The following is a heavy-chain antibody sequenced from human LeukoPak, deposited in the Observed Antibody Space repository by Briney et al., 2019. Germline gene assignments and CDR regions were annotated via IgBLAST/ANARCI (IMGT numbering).Heavy chain of an antibody. J-gene: IGHJ4*02. CDR1: GYTFTSYD. D-gene: IGHD6-13*01. CDR3: ARGQRHIAAADY. Sequence: ASVKVSCKASGYTFTSYDINWVRQATGQGREWMGWMNPNSGNTGYAQKFQGRVTITRNTSISTAYMELSSLRSEDTAVYYCARGQRHIAAADYWGQGTLVTVSS. V-gene: IGHV1-8*03. CDR2: MNPNSGNT.